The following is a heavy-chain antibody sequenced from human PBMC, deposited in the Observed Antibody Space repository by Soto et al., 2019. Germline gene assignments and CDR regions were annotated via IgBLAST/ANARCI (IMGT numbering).Heavy chain of an antibody. CDR1: GFTDSSNY. CDR3: ARDRVESGYPEYFQH. CDR2: IYSGGST. Sequence: EVQLVESGGGLIQPGGSLRLSCAASGFTDSSNYMSWVRQAPGKGLEWVSVIYSGGSTYYADSVKGRFTISRDNSKNTLYLQINSLRAEDTAVYYCARDRVESGYPEYFQHWGQGTLVTVSS. J-gene: IGHJ1*01. D-gene: IGHD3-22*01. V-gene: IGHV3-53*01.